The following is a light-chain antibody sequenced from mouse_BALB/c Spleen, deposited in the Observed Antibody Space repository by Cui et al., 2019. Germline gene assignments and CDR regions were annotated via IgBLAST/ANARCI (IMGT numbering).Light chain of an antibody. CDR1: ENIYSY. Sequence: DIQMTQSPASLSASVGETVTITCRASENIYSYLAWYQQKKGKSPQLLVYNAKTLAEGVPSRFSGSGSGTQFSLKINSLQPEDFGSYYCQHHYGTPPLTFGAGTKLELK. CDR3: QHHYGTPPLT. V-gene: IGKV12-44*01. CDR2: NAK. J-gene: IGKJ5*01.